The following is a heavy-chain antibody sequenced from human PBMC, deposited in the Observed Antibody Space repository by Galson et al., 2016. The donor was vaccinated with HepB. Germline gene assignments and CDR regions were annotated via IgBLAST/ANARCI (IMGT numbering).Heavy chain of an antibody. V-gene: IGHV1-69*01. CDR1: FNSYA. CDR2: IIPLSGTT. CDR3: ARVRYSTTWYFDY. D-gene: IGHD6-13*01. Sequence: FNSYAINWVRQAPGQGLEWMGGIIPLSGTTSYAQRFQGRVIITADEFTSTAYMQLSSLRSEDTAVYYCARVRYSTTWYFDYWGQGTLVTVSS. J-gene: IGHJ4*02.